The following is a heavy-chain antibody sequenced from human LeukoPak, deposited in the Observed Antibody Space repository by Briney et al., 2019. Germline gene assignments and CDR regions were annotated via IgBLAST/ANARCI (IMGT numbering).Heavy chain of an antibody. CDR3: ARNEGYCSSTSCSPRDEYFQY. CDR2: ICTSGNT. CDR1: GGSISRYY. V-gene: IGHV4-4*07. J-gene: IGHJ1*01. Sequence: SETLSLTCTVSGGSISRYYWSWIRQPAGKGLEWIGRICTSGNTNYNPSLKSRVTMSVDTSKNQFSLKLSSVTAADTAVYYCARNEGYCSSTSCSPRDEYFQYWGQGTLVAVSS. D-gene: IGHD2-2*01.